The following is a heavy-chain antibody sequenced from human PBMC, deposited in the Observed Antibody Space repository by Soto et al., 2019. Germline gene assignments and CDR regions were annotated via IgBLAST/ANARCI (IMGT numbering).Heavy chain of an antibody. CDR3: ARSPPPPPYCSGGSCYYYGMDV. D-gene: IGHD2-15*01. J-gene: IGHJ6*02. Sequence: QLQLQESGSGLVKPSQTLSLTCAVSGGSISSGGYSWSWIRQPPGKGLEWIGYIYHSGSTYYNPSLKSRVTISVDRSKNQFSLKLSSVTAAATAVYYCARSPPPPPYCSGGSCYYYGMDVWGQGTTVTVSS. CDR1: GGSISSGGYS. V-gene: IGHV4-30-2*01. CDR2: IYHSGST.